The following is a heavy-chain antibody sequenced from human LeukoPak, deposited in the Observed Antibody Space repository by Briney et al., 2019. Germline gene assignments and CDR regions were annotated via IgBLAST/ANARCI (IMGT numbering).Heavy chain of an antibody. V-gene: IGHV1-46*01. D-gene: IGHD6-13*01. CDR2: INPSGGST. Sequence: ASVKVSCKASGYTFTSYYMHWVRQAPGQGLEWMGIINPSGGSTSYAQKFQGRVTMTRDMSASTVYMELSSLRSEDTAVYYCAREGYSSSWPYYYYYMDVWGKGTTVTVSS. CDR3: AREGYSSSWPYYYYYMDV. J-gene: IGHJ6*03. CDR1: GYTFTSYY.